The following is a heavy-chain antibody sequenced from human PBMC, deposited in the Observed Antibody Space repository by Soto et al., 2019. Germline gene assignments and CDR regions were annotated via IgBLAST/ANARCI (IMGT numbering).Heavy chain of an antibody. V-gene: IGHV5-51*01. CDR1: GYSFTSYW. CDR3: ARQDVVVPAAPYYYYGMDV. Sequence: GESLKISCKGSGYSFTSYWIGWVRQMPGKGLEWMGIIYPGDSDTRYSPPFQGQVTISADKSISTAYLQWSSLKASDTAMYYCARQDVVVPAAPYYYYGMDVWGQGTTVTVSS. D-gene: IGHD2-2*01. CDR2: IYPGDSDT. J-gene: IGHJ6*02.